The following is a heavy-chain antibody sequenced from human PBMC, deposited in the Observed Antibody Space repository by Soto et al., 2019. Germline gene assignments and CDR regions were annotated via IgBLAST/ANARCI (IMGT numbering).Heavy chain of an antibody. CDR1: GYSFSTYY. D-gene: IGHD1-26*01. Sequence: EVQLVQSGAEVKKPGESLKISCKGSGYSFSTYYIGWVRQMPGKGLECMGIIYPGDSYTRYSPSFQGQVLISVDKAISTAYLHWGSLESSDTAVYYCARGQTVGRTVGAFDIWGQGTVVTVPS. CDR2: IYPGDSYT. CDR3: ARGQTVGRTVGAFDI. J-gene: IGHJ3*02. V-gene: IGHV5-51*01.